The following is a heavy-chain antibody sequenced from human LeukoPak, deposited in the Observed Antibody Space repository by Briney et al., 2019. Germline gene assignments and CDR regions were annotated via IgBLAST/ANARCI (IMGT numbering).Heavy chain of an antibody. D-gene: IGHD3-10*01. CDR3: ARDPSARFGESYMDV. CDR1: GFTFSSYE. V-gene: IGHV3-48*03. CDR2: ISSRGSTI. J-gene: IGHJ6*03. Sequence: PGGSLRLSCAASGFTFSSYEMNWVRQAPGKGLEWVSYISSRGSTIYYADSVKGRFTISRDNAKNSLYLQMNSLRAEDTAVYYCARDPSARFGESYMDVWGKGTTVTISS.